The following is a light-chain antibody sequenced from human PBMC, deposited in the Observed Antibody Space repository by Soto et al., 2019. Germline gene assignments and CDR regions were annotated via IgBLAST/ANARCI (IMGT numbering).Light chain of an antibody. V-gene: IGLV1-44*01. CDR2: SNN. CDR1: SSNIGSNT. J-gene: IGLJ1*01. Sequence: QSVLTQPPSASGIPGQRVTISCSGSSSNIGSNTVNWYQQLPGTAPKLLIYSNNQRPSGVPDRFSGSKSGTSASLAISGLQSEDEADYYCAAWDDSLNGSNYVFGTGTKVTVL. CDR3: AAWDDSLNGSNYV.